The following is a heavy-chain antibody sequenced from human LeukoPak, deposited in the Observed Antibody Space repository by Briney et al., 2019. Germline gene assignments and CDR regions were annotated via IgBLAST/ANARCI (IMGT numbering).Heavy chain of an antibody. CDR3: ARESIVVVPTTMDDASDI. V-gene: IGHV3-7*01. CDR1: GFPFSSYW. D-gene: IGHD2-2*01. J-gene: IGHJ3*02. Sequence: GGSLRLSCAASGFPFSSYWMSWVRQAPGKGLEWVANIKQDGSEQFYLDSVKGRFTISRDNAKNALYLQMHSLRVEDTAVYYCARESIVVVPTTMDDASDIWGQGTMVTVSS. CDR2: IKQDGSEQ.